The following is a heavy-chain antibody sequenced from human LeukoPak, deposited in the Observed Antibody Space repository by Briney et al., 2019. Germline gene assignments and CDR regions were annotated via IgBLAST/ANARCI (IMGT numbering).Heavy chain of an antibody. V-gene: IGHV6-1*01. CDR3: ASHSGSLDYFDY. D-gene: IGHD1-26*01. CDR1: GDSVSSDSVA. CDR2: TYYRSKWYN. Sequence: SQTLSLTCAISGDSVSSDSVAWNWIRQSPSRGLEWLGRTYYRSKWYNDYAVSVKSRITINPHTSKNQFSLQLNSVTPEDTAMYYCASHSGSLDYFDYWRQGTLVTVSS. J-gene: IGHJ4*02.